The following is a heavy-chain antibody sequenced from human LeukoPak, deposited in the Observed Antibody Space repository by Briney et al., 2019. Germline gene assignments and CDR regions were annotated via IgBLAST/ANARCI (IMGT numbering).Heavy chain of an antibody. CDR2: ISSGGGAT. Sequence: PGGSLRLSCAASGFTFSSYAMAWVRQAPVKGLEWVATISSGGGATNYADSVKGRFTISRDNSKNTLYLQMNSLRAEDTAVYYCAKDPYGTRYFDYWGQGTLVTVSS. J-gene: IGHJ4*02. CDR3: AKDPYGTRYFDY. CDR1: GFTFSSYA. V-gene: IGHV3-23*01. D-gene: IGHD2-2*01.